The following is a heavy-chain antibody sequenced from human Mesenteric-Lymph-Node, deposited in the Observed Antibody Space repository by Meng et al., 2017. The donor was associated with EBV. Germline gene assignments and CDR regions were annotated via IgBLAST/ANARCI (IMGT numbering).Heavy chain of an antibody. Sequence: QVHLQQWGAGLLKPSETLSLTCAVYGGSCSGYYWTWIRQSPGKGLEWIGESNQSGSTSYNPSLKSRVTISVDTSQNQFSLKLSSVTAADTAVYYCARGKTVGRSPWFDPWGQGTLVTVSS. CDR3: ARGKTVGRSPWFDP. J-gene: IGHJ5*02. CDR1: GGSCSGYY. D-gene: IGHD4-11*01. V-gene: IGHV4-34*01. CDR2: SNQSGST.